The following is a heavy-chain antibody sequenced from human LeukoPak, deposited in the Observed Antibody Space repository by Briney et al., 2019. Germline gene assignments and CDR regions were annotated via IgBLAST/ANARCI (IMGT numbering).Heavy chain of an antibody. Sequence: GGSLGLSCAASGFRFDVYDINWVRHVPGKGLEWVSGLNWNSGTTTYADSVKGRFTISRDDTKKSLYLQMNSLRGEDTALYYCARVQQYDVFDYWGQGTLVTVSS. V-gene: IGHV3-20*04. CDR2: LNWNSGTT. D-gene: IGHD3-16*01. CDR3: ARVQQYDVFDY. J-gene: IGHJ4*02. CDR1: GFRFDVYD.